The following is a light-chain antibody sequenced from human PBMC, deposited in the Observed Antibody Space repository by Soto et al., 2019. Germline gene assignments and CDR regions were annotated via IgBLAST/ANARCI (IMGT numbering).Light chain of an antibody. CDR3: SSYTSSGTWM. V-gene: IGLV2-14*01. Sequence: QSALTQPASVSGSPGQSITISCTGTSSDIRGYNYVSWYQQHPGKAPKLMIYEVTNRPSGVSDRFSGSKSVNTASLTISGLQAEDEADYYCSSYTSSGTWMFGGGTKLTVL. J-gene: IGLJ3*02. CDR2: EVT. CDR1: SSDIRGYNY.